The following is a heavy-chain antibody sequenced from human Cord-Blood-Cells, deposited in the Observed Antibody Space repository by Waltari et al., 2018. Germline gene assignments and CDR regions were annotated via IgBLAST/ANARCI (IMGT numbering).Heavy chain of an antibody. J-gene: IGHJ4*02. V-gene: IGHV3-30*04. D-gene: IGHD3-10*01. CDR3: ASTPLVSFVVRGVIIDY. CDR1: GFTFSSYA. Sequence: QVQLVESGGGVVQPGRSLRLSWSASGFTFSSYAMHWVRPAPGKGLEWVAVISYDGSNKYYADSVKGRFTISRDNSKNTLYLQMNSLRAEDTAVYYCASTPLVSFVVRGVIIDYWGQGTLVTVSS. CDR2: ISYDGSNK.